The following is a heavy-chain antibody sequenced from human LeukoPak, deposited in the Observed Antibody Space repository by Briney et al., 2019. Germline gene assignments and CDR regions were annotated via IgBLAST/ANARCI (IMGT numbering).Heavy chain of an antibody. V-gene: IGHV6-1*01. CDR3: ARDPDSSYEWGPFDP. CDR1: GDSISSNSAS. J-gene: IGHJ5*02. D-gene: IGHD1-26*01. Sequence: SQTLSLTCAVSGDSISSNSASWNWLRQSPSRGLEWLGRTYYRSKWNTDYAVSVKGRITINPDTSKHQFSLYLNSVTPEDTAVYYCARDPDSSYEWGPFDPWGQGTLVTVSS. CDR2: TYYRSKWNT.